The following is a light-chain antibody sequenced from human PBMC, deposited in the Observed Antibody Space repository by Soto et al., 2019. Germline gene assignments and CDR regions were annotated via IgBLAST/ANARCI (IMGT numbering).Light chain of an antibody. CDR2: GAS. V-gene: IGKV3-20*01. J-gene: IGKJ4*01. CDR1: QSVSSSY. Sequence: IVLTQSPGTLSLSPWERATLSCRASQSVSSSYLAWYQQKPGQAPRLLIYGASSRATGIPDRFSGSGSGTDFTLTISRLEPEDFAVYYCQQFSSYPLTFGGGTKVDNK. CDR3: QQFSSYPLT.